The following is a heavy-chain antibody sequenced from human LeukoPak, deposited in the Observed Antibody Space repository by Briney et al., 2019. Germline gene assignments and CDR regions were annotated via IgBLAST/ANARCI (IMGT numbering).Heavy chain of an antibody. CDR1: GFTFSSYA. Sequence: GGSLRLSCAASGFTFSSYAMHWVRQAPGKGLEWVAVISYDGSNKYYADSVKGRFTISRDNSKNTLYLQMNSLRAEDTAVYYCARGGIVVVITDYWGQGTLVTVSS. CDR3: ARGGIVVVITDY. CDR2: ISYDGSNK. V-gene: IGHV3-30-3*01. D-gene: IGHD3-22*01. J-gene: IGHJ4*02.